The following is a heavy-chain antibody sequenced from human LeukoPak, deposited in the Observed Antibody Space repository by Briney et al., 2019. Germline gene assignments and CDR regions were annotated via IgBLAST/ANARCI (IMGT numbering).Heavy chain of an antibody. V-gene: IGHV4-4*02. D-gene: IGHD5-12*01. Sequence: PSGTLSLTCAVSGGSFSSGNWWSWIRQPPGKGLEWIGSIYYSGSTYYNPSLKSRVTISVDTSKNQFSLKLSSVTAADTAVYYCASIRGYSGYDLGNYYFDYWGQGTLVTVSS. J-gene: IGHJ4*02. CDR3: ASIRGYSGYDLGNYYFDY. CDR1: GGSFSSGNW. CDR2: IYYSGST.